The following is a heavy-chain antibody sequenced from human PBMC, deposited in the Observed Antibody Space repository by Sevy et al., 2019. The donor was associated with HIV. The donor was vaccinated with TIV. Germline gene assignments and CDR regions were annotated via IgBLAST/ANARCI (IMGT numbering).Heavy chain of an antibody. CDR3: ASLPNNYYDSSGYSGNDAFDV. Sequence: GGSLRLSCAASGFTFSSYGMHWVRQAPGKGLEWVAVIWNDRSNKHYADSVKGRFTISRDNSKNTLYLQMNSLRADDTAVYYCASLPNNYYDSSGYSGNDAFDVRGQGTMVTVSS. D-gene: IGHD3-22*01. V-gene: IGHV3-33*01. CDR2: IWNDRSNK. J-gene: IGHJ3*01. CDR1: GFTFSSYG.